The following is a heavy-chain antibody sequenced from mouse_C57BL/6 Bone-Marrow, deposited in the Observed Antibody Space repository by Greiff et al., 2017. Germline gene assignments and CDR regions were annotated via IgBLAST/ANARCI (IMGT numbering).Heavy chain of an antibody. Sequence: VQLQQPGAELVKPGASVKMSCKASGYTFTSYWITWVKQRPGQGLEWIGDIYPGSGSTNYNEKFKSKATLTVDTSSSTAYMQLSSLPSEDSAVFDYSRVSAGLYYDAMDYWGQGTSVTVSS. CDR3: SRVSAGLYYDAMDY. V-gene: IGHV1-55*01. J-gene: IGHJ4*01. D-gene: IGHD3-2*02. CDR2: IYPGSGST. CDR1: GYTFTSYW.